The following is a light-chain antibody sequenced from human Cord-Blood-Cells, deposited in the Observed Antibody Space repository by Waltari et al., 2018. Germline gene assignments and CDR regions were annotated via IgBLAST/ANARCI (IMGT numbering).Light chain of an antibody. Sequence: QSALPQPRSVSGSPGQSVTISCTGTSSAAGGYNYVSRYQQHPGKAPKLMIYDVSKRPSGVPDRFSGSKSGNTASLTISGLQAEDEADYYCCSYAGSYNVVFGGGTKLTVL. CDR2: DVS. CDR1: SSAAGGYNY. V-gene: IGLV2-11*01. J-gene: IGLJ2*01. CDR3: CSYAGSYNVV.